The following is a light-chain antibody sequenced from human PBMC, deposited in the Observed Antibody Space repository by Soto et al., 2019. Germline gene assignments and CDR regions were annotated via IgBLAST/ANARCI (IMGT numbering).Light chain of an antibody. CDR2: GAS. CDR1: QSVSSSY. CDR3: HQYGSSSWT. Sequence: EIVMTQSPGTLSLSPCERSTLSCRASQSVSSSYLAWYQQKPGQAPRLLIYGASSRATGIPDRFSGSGSGTDFTLTISRLEPEDFAVYYCHQYGSSSWTFGQGTKVDIK. J-gene: IGKJ1*01. V-gene: IGKV3-20*01.